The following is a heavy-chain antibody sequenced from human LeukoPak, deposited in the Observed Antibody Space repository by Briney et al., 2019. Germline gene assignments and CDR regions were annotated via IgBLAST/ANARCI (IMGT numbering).Heavy chain of an antibody. V-gene: IGHV1-69*05. J-gene: IGHJ4*02. Sequence: GSSVKIYCKASGGTFASYAISCMRQAPGQWLELMGGIIPIFGTANYAQKFQGRVTVTRDTSTSTVHMELSGLRSEDTAVYYCARDQEAFDYWGQGTLVTVSS. CDR1: GGTFASYA. CDR2: IIPIFGTA. CDR3: ARDQEAFDY.